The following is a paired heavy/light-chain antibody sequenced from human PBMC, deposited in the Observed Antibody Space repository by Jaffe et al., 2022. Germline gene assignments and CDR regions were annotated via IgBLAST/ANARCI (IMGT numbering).Heavy chain of an antibody. V-gene: IGHV3-30*02. J-gene: IGHJ4*02. CDR2: IRYDGSNK. CDR3: AKIWDRSDYYDSSGYYYERSPFDY. Sequence: QVQLVESGGGVVQPGGSLRLSCAASEFTFSSYGMHWVRQAPGKGLEWVAFIRYDGSNKYYADSVKGRFTISRDNSKNTLYLQMNSLRAEDTAVYFCAKIWDRSDYYDSSGYYYERSPFDYWGQGTLVTVSS. D-gene: IGHD3-22*01. CDR1: EFTFSSYG.
Light chain of an antibody. Sequence: DIVMTQSPDSLAVSLGERATINCKSSQSILYSSNNKNYLAWYQQKAGQPPKLLIYWASTRESGVPDRFSGSGSGTDFTLTISSLQAEDVAVYYCQQYYSTPPTFGQGTKLEIK. CDR2: WAS. V-gene: IGKV4-1*01. J-gene: IGKJ2*01. CDR1: QSILYSSNNKNY. CDR3: QQYYSTPPT.